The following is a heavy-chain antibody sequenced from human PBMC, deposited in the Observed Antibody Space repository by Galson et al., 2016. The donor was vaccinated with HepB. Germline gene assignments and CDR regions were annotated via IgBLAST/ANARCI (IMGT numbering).Heavy chain of an antibody. CDR1: GFIFSNYE. J-gene: IGHJ5*02. D-gene: IGHD4-23*01. CDR3: ERDGNADSP. Sequence: SLRLSCAASGFIFSNYEMSWVRQAPGKGLEWVSYISSSGSTIYYADSVKGRFTISRDNSKNTLYLQMNSLRAEDTAVYYCERDGNADSPWGPGTLVTVSS. V-gene: IGHV3-48*03. CDR2: ISSSGSTI.